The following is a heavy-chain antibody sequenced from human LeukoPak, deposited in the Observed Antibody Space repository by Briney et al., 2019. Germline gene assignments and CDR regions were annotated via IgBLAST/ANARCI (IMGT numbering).Heavy chain of an antibody. D-gene: IGHD6-25*01. V-gene: IGHV4-59*01. CDR1: GGSISSYY. CDR2: IYYSGST. CDR3: ARGGGPDYYYYGMDV. J-gene: IGHJ6*02. Sequence: PSGTLSLTCTVSGGSISSYYWSWIRQPPGKGLEWIGYIYYSGSTNYNPSLKSRVTISVDTSKNQFSLKLSSVTAADTAVYYCARGGGPDYYYYGMDVWGQGTTVTVSS.